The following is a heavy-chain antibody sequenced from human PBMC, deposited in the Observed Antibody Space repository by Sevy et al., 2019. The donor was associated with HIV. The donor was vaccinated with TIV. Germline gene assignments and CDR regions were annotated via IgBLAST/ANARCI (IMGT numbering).Heavy chain of an antibody. CDR3: ARNPGTTETGRYIDL. D-gene: IGHD1-7*01. CDR2: IKQDGSER. Sequence: GGSLRLSCAASGFTLSSYWMTWFRQAPGKGLERVANIKQDGSERYYVDSVKGRFTISRDTAKNSLYLQMNSMRAEDTAVYYCARNPGTTETGRYIDLWGRGTLVTVSS. V-gene: IGHV3-7*01. CDR1: GFTLSSYW. J-gene: IGHJ2*01.